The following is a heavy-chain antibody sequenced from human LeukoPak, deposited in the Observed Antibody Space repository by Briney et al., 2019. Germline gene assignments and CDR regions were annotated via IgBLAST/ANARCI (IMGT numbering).Heavy chain of an antibody. Sequence: SETLSLTCAVHGGSFSGYYWSWIRRPPGKGLEWIGEINHSGSTNYNPSLKSRVTISVDTSKNQFSLKLSSVTAADTAVYYCARARNWNKYYFDYWGQGTLVTVSS. CDR3: ARARNWNKYYFDY. D-gene: IGHD1/OR15-1a*01. CDR2: INHSGST. J-gene: IGHJ4*02. V-gene: IGHV4-34*01. CDR1: GGSFSGYY.